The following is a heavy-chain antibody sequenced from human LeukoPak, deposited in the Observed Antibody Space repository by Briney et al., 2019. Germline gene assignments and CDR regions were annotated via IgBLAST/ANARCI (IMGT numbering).Heavy chain of an antibody. CDR1: GGTFSSCA. CDR3: ARMSIAAHPGDY. D-gene: IGHD6-6*01. J-gene: IGHJ4*02. CDR2: IIPIFGTA. V-gene: IGHV1-69*05. Sequence: SLKVSCKASGGTFSSCAISWVRQAPGQGLEWMGGIIPIFGTANYAQKFQGRVTNTTDESTSTAYMELSRLTSEDTAVYYCARMSIAAHPGDYWGQGTLVTVSS.